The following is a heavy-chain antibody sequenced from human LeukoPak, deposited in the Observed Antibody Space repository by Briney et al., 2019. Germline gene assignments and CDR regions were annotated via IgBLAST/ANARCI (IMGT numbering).Heavy chain of an antibody. J-gene: IGHJ2*01. CDR1: GFTFSSFS. CDR3: ARGATRATKHFDV. D-gene: IGHD2-2*01. CDR2: IAGNNSPT. V-gene: IGHV3-23*01. Sequence: GGSLRLSCVASGFTFSSFSLTWVRQTPGKGLAWVSIIAGNNSPTFYADSVEGRFTISRDNSKNMGYLQMNSLRVEDSGVYFCARGATRATKHFDVWGRGTLVTVSS.